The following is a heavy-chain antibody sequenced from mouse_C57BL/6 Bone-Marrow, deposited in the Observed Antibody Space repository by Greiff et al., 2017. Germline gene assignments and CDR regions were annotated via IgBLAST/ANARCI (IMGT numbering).Heavy chain of an antibody. CDR2: IYPGSGNT. Sequence: QVQLKESGAELVRPGASVKLSCKASGYTFTDYYINWVKQRPGQGLEWIARIYPGSGNTYYNEKFKVKATLTAEKSSSTAYMQLSSLTSEDSAVYYCASAFGYFDYWGQGTTRTVSS. CDR3: ASAFGYFDY. V-gene: IGHV1-76*01. J-gene: IGHJ2*01. CDR1: GYTFTDYY.